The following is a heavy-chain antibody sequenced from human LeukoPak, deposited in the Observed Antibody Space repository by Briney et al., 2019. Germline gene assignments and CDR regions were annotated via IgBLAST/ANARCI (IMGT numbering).Heavy chain of an antibody. CDR1: GGTFSSYA. D-gene: IGHD1-26*01. J-gene: IGHJ4*02. CDR2: IIPIFGTA. CDR3: AGRKVGASLDY. Sequence: ASVKVSCKASGGTFSSYAISWVRQAPGQGLEWMGGIIPIFGTANYAQKFQGRVTITADESTSTAYMELSSLRSEDTAVYYCAGRKVGASLDYGARGPLAPVS. V-gene: IGHV1-69*13.